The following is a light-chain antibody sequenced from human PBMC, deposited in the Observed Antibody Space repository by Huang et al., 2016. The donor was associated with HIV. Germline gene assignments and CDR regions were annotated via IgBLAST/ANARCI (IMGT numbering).Light chain of an antibody. J-gene: IGKJ3*01. CDR2: AAY. Sequence: DIQMTQSPSSLSASVGDRVIITCRASQSISSYLNWYQQQPGKAPNLLIYAAYSLQSGVPSRFSGSGSGTDFTLTIRSLQPEDFATYYCQQSYSNTFTFGDGTKVDVK. V-gene: IGKV1-39*01. CDR1: QSISSY. CDR3: QQSYSNTFT.